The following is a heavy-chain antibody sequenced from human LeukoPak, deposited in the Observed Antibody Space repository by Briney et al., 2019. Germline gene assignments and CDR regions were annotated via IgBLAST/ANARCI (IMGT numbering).Heavy chain of an antibody. J-gene: IGHJ6*02. Sequence: ASVKVSCKASGYTFTSYAMHWVRQAPGQRLEWMGWINAGNGNTKYSQKFQGRVTITRDTSASTAYMELSSLRSEDTAEYYCARVVSSSWYYYYYGMDVWGQGTTVTVSS. CDR3: ARVVSSSWYYYYYGMDV. D-gene: IGHD6-13*01. CDR2: INAGNGNT. V-gene: IGHV1-3*01. CDR1: GYTFTSYA.